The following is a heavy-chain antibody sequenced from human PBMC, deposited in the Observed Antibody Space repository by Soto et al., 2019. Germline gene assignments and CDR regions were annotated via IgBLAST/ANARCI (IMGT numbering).Heavy chain of an antibody. V-gene: IGHV3-64D*06. J-gene: IGHJ3*02. CDR1: GFTFLSYA. CDR3: VKDQDWNYASNDAFDI. D-gene: IGHD1-7*01. CDR2: IGSNGGST. Sequence: GGSLRLSCSASGFTFLSYAMHWVRQAPGKGLEYVSAIGSNGGSTYYADSVKGRFTISRDNSKNTLYLQMSSLRAEDTAMYYCVKDQDWNYASNDAFDIWGQGTMVTVSS.